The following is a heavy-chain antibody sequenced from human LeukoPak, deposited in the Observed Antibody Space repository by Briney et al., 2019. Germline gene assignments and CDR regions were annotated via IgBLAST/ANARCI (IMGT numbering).Heavy chain of an antibody. CDR2: IKQDGSEK. CDR1: GFTFSSYW. D-gene: IGHD3-22*01. V-gene: IGHV3-7*01. J-gene: IGHJ4*02. CDR3: ARADYYDSSGYSHY. Sequence: GGSLRLSCAASGFTFSSYWMSWVRQAPGKGLEWVANIKQDGSEKYYVDSVKGRFTISRDNAKNSLYLQMNSLRAEDTAVYYCARADYYDSSGYSHYWGQGTLVTVSS.